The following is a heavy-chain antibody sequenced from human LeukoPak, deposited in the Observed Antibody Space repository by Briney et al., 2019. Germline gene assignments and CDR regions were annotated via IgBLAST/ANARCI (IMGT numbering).Heavy chain of an antibody. D-gene: IGHD3-10*01. J-gene: IGHJ4*02. Sequence: GGSLRLSCAASGFTFSNYEMKWVRQAPGKGLEWVSYVSGSGSTMYYADSVKGRFTISRDNAKKPLYLQMNSLRAEDTAVYYCARVIRYYYFDYWGQGTLVTVSS. V-gene: IGHV3-48*03. CDR1: GFTFSNYE. CDR3: ARVIRYYYFDY. CDR2: VSGSGSTM.